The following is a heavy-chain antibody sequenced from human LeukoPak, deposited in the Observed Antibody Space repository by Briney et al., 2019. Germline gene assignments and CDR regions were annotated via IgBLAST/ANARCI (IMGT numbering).Heavy chain of an antibody. CDR3: ARGIRYGNDF. V-gene: IGHV4-59*01. J-gene: IGHJ4*02. CDR2: IYYSGST. D-gene: IGHD6-13*01. Sequence: SETLSLTCTVSGGSISSYYWSWIRQPPGKGLEWIGYIYYSGSTNYNPSLKSQVTISVDTSKNQFSLSLTSVTAADTAVYYCARGIRYGNDFWGQGTLVTVSS. CDR1: GGSISSYY.